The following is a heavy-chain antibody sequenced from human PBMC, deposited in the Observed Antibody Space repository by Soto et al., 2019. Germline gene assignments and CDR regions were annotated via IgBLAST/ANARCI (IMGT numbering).Heavy chain of an antibody. D-gene: IGHD2-2*01. CDR2: ISYDGSNK. CDR3: AVGYCSSTSCYAPRLYYYGMDV. V-gene: IGHV3-30*03. CDR1: GFTFSSYG. J-gene: IGHJ6*02. Sequence: QVQLVESGGGMVQPGRSLRLSCAASGFTFSSYGMHWVRQAPGKGLEWVAVISYDGSNKYYADSVKGRFTISRDNSKNTLYLQMNSLRAEDTAVYYCAVGYCSSTSCYAPRLYYYGMDVWGQGTTVTVSS.